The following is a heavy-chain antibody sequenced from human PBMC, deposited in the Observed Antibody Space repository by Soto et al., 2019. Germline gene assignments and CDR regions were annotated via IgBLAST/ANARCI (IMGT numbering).Heavy chain of an antibody. J-gene: IGHJ3*02. CDR3: ARDPGSSAFDI. V-gene: IGHV3-7*04. Sequence: GSLRLSCAASGFTFSTYWMSWVRHAPGKGPEFVANIKEDGGVKNYVDSVRGRFTISRDNAKNSVYLQMNSLRSEDTAVYYCARDPGSSAFDIWGQGAVVTVSS. D-gene: IGHD2-2*01. CDR2: IKEDGGVK. CDR1: GFTFSTYW.